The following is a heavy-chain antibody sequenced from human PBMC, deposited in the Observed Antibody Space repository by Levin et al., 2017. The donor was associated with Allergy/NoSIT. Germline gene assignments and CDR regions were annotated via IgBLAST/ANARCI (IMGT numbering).Heavy chain of an antibody. Sequence: GGSLRLSCAASGFTFSSYWMSWVRQAPGKGLEWVANIKQDGSEKYYVDSVKGRFTISRDNAKNSLYLQMNSLRAEDTAVYYCAWNGDYDYYYGMDVWGQGTTVTVSS. D-gene: IGHD4-17*01. V-gene: IGHV3-7*01. J-gene: IGHJ6*02. CDR1: GFTFSSYW. CDR3: AWNGDYDYYYGMDV. CDR2: IKQDGSEK.